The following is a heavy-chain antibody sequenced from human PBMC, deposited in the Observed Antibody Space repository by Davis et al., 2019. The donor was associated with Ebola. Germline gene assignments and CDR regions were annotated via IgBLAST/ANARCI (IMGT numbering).Heavy chain of an antibody. CDR3: ATLPGYY. D-gene: IGHD1-26*01. CDR2: IGGSGGST. J-gene: IGHJ4*02. Sequence: GESLKISCAASGFTFSSHAMSWVRQALGKGLEWVSGIGGSGGSTNYADSVKGRFTISRDNAKNTLYLQMNNLRVEDTAVYYCATLPGYYWGQGTLVTVSS. V-gene: IGHV3-23*01. CDR1: GFTFSSHA.